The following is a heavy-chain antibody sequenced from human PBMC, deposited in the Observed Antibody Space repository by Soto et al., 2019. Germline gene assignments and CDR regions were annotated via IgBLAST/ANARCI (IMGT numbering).Heavy chain of an antibody. CDR3: ARGRSGSYSFDY. J-gene: IGHJ4*02. CDR2: INGDGSTT. Sequence: EVQLVESGGGIVQPGGSVRLSCAASGFTISSYWIHWVRQAPGKGLVWVSRINGDGSTTNYADSLKGRFTISRDNAKNTVFLQMNSLRAEDTAVYYCARGRSGSYSFDYWGQGTLVTVSS. V-gene: IGHV3-74*01. CDR1: GFTISSYW. D-gene: IGHD3-10*01.